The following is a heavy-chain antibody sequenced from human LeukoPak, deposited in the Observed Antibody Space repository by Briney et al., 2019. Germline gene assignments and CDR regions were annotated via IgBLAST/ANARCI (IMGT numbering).Heavy chain of an antibody. V-gene: IGHV3-23*01. J-gene: IGHJ4*02. D-gene: IGHD3-22*01. Sequence: GGSTILFCAASGVTFISYSMCWVRQAPREGLEWWSAISGCGGSTYYADSVKSRFTISIDISKNPLYLHMNSLRAEDTAVYYCAKDSYRITMIVVVTSFDYWGQGTLVTVSS. CDR2: ISGCGGST. CDR1: GVTFISYS. CDR3: AKDSYRITMIVVVTSFDY.